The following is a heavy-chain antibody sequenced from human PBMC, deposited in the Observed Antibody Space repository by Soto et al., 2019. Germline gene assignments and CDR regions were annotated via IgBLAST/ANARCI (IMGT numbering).Heavy chain of an antibody. CDR1: GFSLSTSGVG. J-gene: IGHJ3*02. CDR3: AHRRYSGSYFQYDAFDI. Sequence: QITLKESGPTLVKPTQTLTLTCTFSGFSLSTSGVGVGWIRQPPGKALEWLALIYWDDDKRYSPSLKSRLTITKDTSKNQVVLTMTNMDPVDTATYYCAHRRYSGSYFQYDAFDIWGQGTMVTVSS. V-gene: IGHV2-5*02. CDR2: IYWDDDK. D-gene: IGHD1-26*01.